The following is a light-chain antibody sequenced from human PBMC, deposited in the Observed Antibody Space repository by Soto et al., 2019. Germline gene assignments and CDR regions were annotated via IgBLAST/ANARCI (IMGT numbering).Light chain of an antibody. V-gene: IGKV3-11*01. CDR1: QSVSSY. CDR3: QQRSNLPLT. Sequence: EIVLTQSPATLSLSPGERATLSCRASQSVSSYLAWYQQKPGQAPRLLIYDASNRATGIPARFSGSGSGTGFTLTISSLEPEEFAVYYCQQRSNLPLTFGGGTKVEIK. J-gene: IGKJ4*01. CDR2: DAS.